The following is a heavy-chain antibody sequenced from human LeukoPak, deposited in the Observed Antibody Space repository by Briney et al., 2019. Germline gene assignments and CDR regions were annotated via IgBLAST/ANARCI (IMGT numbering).Heavy chain of an antibody. CDR2: IYYSGST. D-gene: IGHD6-6*01. Sequence: RTSETLSLTCTVSGGSISSYYWSWIRQPPGKGLEWIGYIYYSGSTNYNLSLKSRVTISVDTSKNQFSLKLSSVTAADTAVYYCARDLIARPGAFDIWGQGTMVTVSS. V-gene: IGHV4-59*01. CDR1: GGSISSYY. CDR3: ARDLIARPGAFDI. J-gene: IGHJ3*02.